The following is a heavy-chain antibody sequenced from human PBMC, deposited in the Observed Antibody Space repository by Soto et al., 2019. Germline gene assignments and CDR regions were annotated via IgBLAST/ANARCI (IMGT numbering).Heavy chain of an antibody. D-gene: IGHD1-1*01. CDR3: ARTSWNDGYYYHGMDV. CDR2: IYPGDSDT. CDR1: GYSFTSYW. J-gene: IGHJ6*02. V-gene: IGHV5-51*01. Sequence: PGESLKISCKASGYSFTSYWIACVRQMPGKGLERMGIIYPGDSDTKYSPSFQGPVIISADKSIRTAYLQWSSLKASDTPMYFCARTSWNDGYYYHGMDVWGQGTTVPVSS.